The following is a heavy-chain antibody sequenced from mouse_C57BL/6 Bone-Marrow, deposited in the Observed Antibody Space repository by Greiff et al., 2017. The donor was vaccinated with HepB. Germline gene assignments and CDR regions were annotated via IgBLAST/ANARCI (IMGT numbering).Heavy chain of an antibody. CDR3: AREGWFDY. J-gene: IGHJ2*01. CDR2: ISYDGSN. Sequence: DVHLVESGPGLVKPSQSLSLTCSVTGYSITSGYYWNWIRQFPGNKLEWMGYISYDGSNNYNPSLKNRISITRDTSKNQFFLKLNSVTTEDTATYYCAREGWFDYWGQGTTLTVSS. D-gene: IGHD2-3*01. CDR1: GYSITSGYY. V-gene: IGHV3-6*01.